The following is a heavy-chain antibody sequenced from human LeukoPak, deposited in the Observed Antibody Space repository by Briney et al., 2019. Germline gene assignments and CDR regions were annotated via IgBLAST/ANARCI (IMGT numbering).Heavy chain of an antibody. CDR2: ISAYNGNT. J-gene: IGHJ4*02. CDR1: GYTFSSHG. CDR3: ARAPRPITYYFDY. D-gene: IGHD5-12*01. V-gene: IGHV1-18*01. Sequence: GASVKVSCKASGYTFSSHGTSWVRQAPGQGLEWMGWISAYNGNTNYAQKLQGRVTMTTDTSTSTAYMELRSLRSDDTAVYYCARAPRPITYYFDYWGQGTLVTVSS.